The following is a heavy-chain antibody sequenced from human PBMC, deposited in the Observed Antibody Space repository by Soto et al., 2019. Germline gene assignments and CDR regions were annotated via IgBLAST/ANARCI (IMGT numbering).Heavy chain of an antibody. D-gene: IGHD6-13*01. J-gene: IGHJ6*02. Sequence: SETLSLTCAVSGGSICSSNWWSWVRPPPGKGLEWIGEIYHSGSTNYNPSLKSRVTISVDKSKNQFSLKLSSVTAADTAVYYCARHIAAAGDYYYYGMDVWGQGTKVTVSS. V-gene: IGHV4-4*02. CDR3: ARHIAAAGDYYYYGMDV. CDR1: GGSICSSNW. CDR2: IYHSGST.